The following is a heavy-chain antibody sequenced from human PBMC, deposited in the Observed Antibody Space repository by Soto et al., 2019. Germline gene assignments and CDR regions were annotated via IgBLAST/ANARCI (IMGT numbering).Heavy chain of an antibody. CDR1: GASISSGGYY. CDR3: ARGSSIAGLYYGMDV. J-gene: IGHJ6*02. Sequence: SETLSLTCTVSGASISSGGYYWTWIRQQPGKGLEWIGYNYYSGITYYNPSLKSRVTISLDTSKNQFSLKLSSVTAADTAVYYCARGSSIAGLYYGMDVWGQGTTVTVS. CDR2: NYYSGIT. V-gene: IGHV4-31*03. D-gene: IGHD6-6*01.